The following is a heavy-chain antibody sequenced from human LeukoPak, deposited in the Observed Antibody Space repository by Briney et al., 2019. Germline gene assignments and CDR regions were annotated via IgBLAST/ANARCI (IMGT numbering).Heavy chain of an antibody. V-gene: IGHV1-2*02. J-gene: IGHJ4*02. CDR1: GYTFTGYY. CDR2: INPNSGGT. CDR3: ARVRVTGSYGLDLGH. D-gene: IGHD1-26*01. Sequence: GASVKVSCKASGYTFTGYYMHWVRQAPGQGLEWMGWINPNSGGTNYAQNFQGRVTMTRDTSISTAYMELSRLRSDDTAVYYCARVRVTGSYGLDLGHWGQGTPVTVSS.